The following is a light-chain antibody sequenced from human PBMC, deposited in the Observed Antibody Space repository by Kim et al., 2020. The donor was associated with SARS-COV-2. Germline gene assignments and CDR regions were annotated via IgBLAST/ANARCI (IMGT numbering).Light chain of an antibody. CDR3: QQYNNWPPGLT. CDR2: GAS. Sequence: EIVMTQSPATLSVSPGEGVTLSCRASQSVSTHLAWCQQKPGQAPRLLIYGASNRATGIPARFSGSGSGTEFTLTITSLQPEDFGVYYCQQYNNWPPGLTFGGGTKVDIK. J-gene: IGKJ4*01. V-gene: IGKV3-15*01. CDR1: QSVSTH.